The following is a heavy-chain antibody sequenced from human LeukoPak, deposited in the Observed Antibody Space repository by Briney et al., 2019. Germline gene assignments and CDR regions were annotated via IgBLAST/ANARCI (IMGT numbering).Heavy chain of an antibody. V-gene: IGHV6-1*01. Sequence: SQTLSLTCAISGDSVSRDTAAWNWVRQSPSRGLEWLRRTYYRSKWYNDYAVSVKSRITINPDTSKNQFSLQLNSVTPEDTAVYHCARDRGGSSWYYFDNWGQGSLVTVSS. CDR1: GDSVSRDTAA. J-gene: IGHJ4*02. D-gene: IGHD6-13*01. CDR3: ARDRGGSSWYYFDN. CDR2: TYYRSKWYN.